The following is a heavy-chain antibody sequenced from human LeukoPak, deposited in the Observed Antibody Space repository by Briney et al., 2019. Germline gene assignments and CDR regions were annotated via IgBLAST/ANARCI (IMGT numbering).Heavy chain of an antibody. CDR3: ARDNEPWYGSGKLTFDI. CDR2: ISAYNGNT. J-gene: IGHJ3*02. D-gene: IGHD3-10*01. CDR1: GYTFTSYG. V-gene: IGHV1-18*01. Sequence: GASVKVSCKASGYTFTSYGISWVRQAPGQGLEWMGWISAYNGNTNYAQKLQGRVTMTTDTSTSTAYMELRSLRSDDTAVYYCARDNEPWYGSGKLTFDIWGQGTMVTVSS.